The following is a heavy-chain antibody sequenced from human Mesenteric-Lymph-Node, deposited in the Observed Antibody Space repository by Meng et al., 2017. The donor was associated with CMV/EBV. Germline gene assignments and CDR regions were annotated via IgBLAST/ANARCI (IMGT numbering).Heavy chain of an antibody. D-gene: IGHD3-3*01. CDR3: ARDFWSGYYNYYGMDV. CDR2: IYSGGST. J-gene: IGHJ6*02. CDR1: GFTFSSYW. Sequence: GGSLRLSCAASGFTFSSYWMSWVRQAPGKGLEWVSVIYSGGSTYYADSVKGRFTISRDNSKNTLYLQMNSLRAEDTAVYYCARDFWSGYYNYYGMDVWGQGTTVTV. V-gene: IGHV3-53*01.